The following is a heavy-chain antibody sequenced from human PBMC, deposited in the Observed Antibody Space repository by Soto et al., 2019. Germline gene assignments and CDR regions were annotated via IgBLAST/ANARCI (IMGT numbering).Heavy chain of an antibody. J-gene: IGHJ4*02. D-gene: IGHD4-17*01. V-gene: IGHV3-23*01. Sequence: VRLSCAASGFTFSSYAMSWVRQAPGKGLEWVSAISGSGGSTYYADSVKGRFTISRDNSKNTLYLQMNSLRAEDTAVYYCAKQRGTVTTGENYWGQGTLVTVSS. CDR1: GFTFSSYA. CDR2: ISGSGGST. CDR3: AKQRGTVTTGENY.